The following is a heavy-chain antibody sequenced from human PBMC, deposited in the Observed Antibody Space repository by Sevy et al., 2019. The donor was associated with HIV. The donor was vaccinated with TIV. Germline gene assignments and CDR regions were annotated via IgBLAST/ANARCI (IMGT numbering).Heavy chain of an antibody. CDR1: GFTFNSYA. CDR3: ARGGDIVVVPAASYFDY. CDR2: ISYDGSNK. Sequence: GGSLRLSCAASGFTFNSYAMHWVRQAPGKGLEWVAVISYDGSNKYYADSVKGRFTISRDNSKNTLYLQMNSLRAEDTAVYYCARGGDIVVVPAASYFDYWGQGTLVTVSS. D-gene: IGHD2-2*01. V-gene: IGHV3-30*04. J-gene: IGHJ4*02.